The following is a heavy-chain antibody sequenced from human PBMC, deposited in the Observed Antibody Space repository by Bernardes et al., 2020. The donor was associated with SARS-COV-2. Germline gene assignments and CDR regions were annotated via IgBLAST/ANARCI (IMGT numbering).Heavy chain of an antibody. Sequence: SETLSLTRTVSGGSISSGGYYWSWIRQHPGKGLEWIGYIYYSGSTYYNPSLKSRVTISVDTSKNQFSLKLSSVTAADTAVYYCAREGRDYGSGSYDAFDIWGQGTMVTVSS. CDR3: AREGRDYGSGSYDAFDI. CDR1: GGSISSGGYY. J-gene: IGHJ3*02. D-gene: IGHD3-10*01. V-gene: IGHV4-31*03. CDR2: IYYSGST.